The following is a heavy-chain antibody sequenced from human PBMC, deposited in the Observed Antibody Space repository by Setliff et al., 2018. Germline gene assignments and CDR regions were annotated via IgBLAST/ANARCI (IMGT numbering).Heavy chain of an antibody. V-gene: IGHV4-39*01. Sequence: PSETLSLTCTVSGGPINSDRYYWGWIRQPPGKGLEWIGSMYSSGSTYYNPSLRSRVTISVDTSQNQFSLKLSSVTAADTAAYYCASHPRVTSFGVVAFDYWGQGILVTVSS. CDR3: ASHPRVTSFGVVAFDY. CDR1: GGPINSDRYY. D-gene: IGHD3-3*01. J-gene: IGHJ4*02. CDR2: MYSSGST.